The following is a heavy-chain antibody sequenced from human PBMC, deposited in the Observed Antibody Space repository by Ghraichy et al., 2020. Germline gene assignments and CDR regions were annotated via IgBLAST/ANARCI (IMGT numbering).Heavy chain of an antibody. CDR3: ASERQDAFDM. V-gene: IGHV6-1*01. Sequence: SQTLSLTCAISGDSVSGNSAAWNWIRQSPSRGPEWLGRTYYRSKWYNDYAISVKSRISFTPDTSKNQISLQMNSVTPEDTAVYYCASERQDAFDMWGQGTMVTVSS. CDR1: GDSVSGNSAA. J-gene: IGHJ3*02. CDR2: TYYRSKWYN. D-gene: IGHD1-1*01.